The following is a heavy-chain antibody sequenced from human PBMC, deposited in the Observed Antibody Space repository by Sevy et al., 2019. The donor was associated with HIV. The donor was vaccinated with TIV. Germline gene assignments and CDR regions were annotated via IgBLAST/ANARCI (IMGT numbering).Heavy chain of an antibody. Sequence: GESLKISCAASGFTFSDYYMSWIRQAPGKGLEWVSYISSSGSTIYYADSVKGRFTISRDNAKNSLYLQMNSLRAEDTAVYYCARSGYTPGSEGCFDYWGQGTLVTVSS. V-gene: IGHV3-11*01. CDR2: ISSSGSTI. CDR3: ARSGYTPGSEGCFDY. D-gene: IGHD6-25*01. J-gene: IGHJ4*02. CDR1: GFTFSDYY.